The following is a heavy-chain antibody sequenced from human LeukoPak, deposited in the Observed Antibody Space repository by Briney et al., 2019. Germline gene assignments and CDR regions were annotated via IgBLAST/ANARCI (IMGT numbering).Heavy chain of an antibody. CDR2: NGTAGDT. Sequence: GGSLRLSCAASGFTFSSYDMHWVRQATGKGLEWVSANGTAGDTYYPGSVKGRFTISRENAKNSLYLQMNSLRAGDTAVHYCARGVGGQGYFDYWGQGTLVTVSS. J-gene: IGHJ4*02. D-gene: IGHD3-10*01. CDR3: ARGVGGQGYFDY. CDR1: GFTFSSYD. V-gene: IGHV3-13*04.